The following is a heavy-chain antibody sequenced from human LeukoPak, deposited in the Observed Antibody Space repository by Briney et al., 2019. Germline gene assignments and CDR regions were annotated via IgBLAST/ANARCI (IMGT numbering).Heavy chain of an antibody. CDR3: ARDPDSDNAWGWFDS. CDR2: ISGSGGST. J-gene: IGHJ5*01. CDR1: GFTFSSYA. D-gene: IGHD3-16*01. V-gene: IGHV3-23*01. Sequence: GGSLRLSCAGSGFTFSSYAMSWVRQAPGKGLEWVSAISGSGGSTYYADSVKGRFTISRDNSKNTLYLQMNSLRAEDTAVYYCARDPDSDNAWGWFDSWGQGTVVTVSS.